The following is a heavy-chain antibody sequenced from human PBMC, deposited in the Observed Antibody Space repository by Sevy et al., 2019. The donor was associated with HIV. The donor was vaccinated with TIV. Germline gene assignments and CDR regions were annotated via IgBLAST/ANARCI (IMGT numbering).Heavy chain of an antibody. J-gene: IGHJ6*02. CDR3: ANRGKLLGMDV. CDR1: GSTFTGNY. D-gene: IGHD2-15*01. V-gene: IGHV1-2*02. Sequence: ASVKVSCKASGSTFTGNYIHWVRQAPGQGLEWMGWINPDSGGPNYAQKFQGRVTMTRDTSISIAYMELSRLRYDDTAVYYCANRGKLLGMDVWGQGTTVTVSS. CDR2: INPDSGGP.